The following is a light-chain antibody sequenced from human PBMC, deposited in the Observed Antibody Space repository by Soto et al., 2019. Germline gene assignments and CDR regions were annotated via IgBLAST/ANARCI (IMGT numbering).Light chain of an antibody. Sequence: ETVMTQSPATLSVSPGERATLSFRSSESVSTNLAWYQQKPGQAPRLLIYDVSTGATGIPARFSGRGPRTEFTLTISSLQSEDFAVYYCQHYNEWPPWTFGQGTKVDIK. CDR3: QHYNEWPPWT. J-gene: IGKJ1*01. CDR2: DVS. V-gene: IGKV3-15*01. CDR1: ESVSTN.